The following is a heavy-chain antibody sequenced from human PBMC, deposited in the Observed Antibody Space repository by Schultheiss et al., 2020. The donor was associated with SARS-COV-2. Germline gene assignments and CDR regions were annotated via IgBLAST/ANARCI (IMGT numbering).Heavy chain of an antibody. Sequence: GGSLRLSCAASGFTFSSYEMNWVRQAPGKGLEWVSYISSSGSTIYYADSVKGRFTISRDNSKNTLYLQMNSLRAEDTAVYYCAKVGPHYYDSSGYPYYYYGIDVWGQGTTVTVSS. CDR3: AKVGPHYYDSSGYPYYYYGIDV. CDR2: ISSSGSTI. CDR1: GFTFSSYE. V-gene: IGHV3-48*03. D-gene: IGHD3-22*01. J-gene: IGHJ6*02.